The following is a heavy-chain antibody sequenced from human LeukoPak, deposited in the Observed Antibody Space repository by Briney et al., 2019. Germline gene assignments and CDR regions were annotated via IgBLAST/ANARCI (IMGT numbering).Heavy chain of an antibody. Sequence: SETLSLTCAVYGGSFSGYYWSWIRQPPGKGREWIGKINHSGSTNYNPSLKSRVIISVDTSKNQFSLKLSSVTAADTAVYYCARGRLYCTNGVCHYDYWGQGTLVTVSS. D-gene: IGHD2-8*01. CDR2: INHSGST. J-gene: IGHJ4*02. CDR3: ARGRLYCTNGVCHYDY. CDR1: GGSFSGYY. V-gene: IGHV4-34*01.